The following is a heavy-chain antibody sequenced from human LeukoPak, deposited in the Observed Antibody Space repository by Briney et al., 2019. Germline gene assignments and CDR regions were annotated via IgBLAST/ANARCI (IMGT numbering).Heavy chain of an antibody. CDR1: GFTFSSYS. D-gene: IGHD5-24*01. J-gene: IGHJ3*02. Sequence: GGSLRLSCAASGFTFSSYSMNWVRQAPGKGLEWVSSISSSSSYIYYADSVKGRFTITRDNAKNSLYLQMNSLRAEDTAVYYCARDGNRDGYNLAFDIWGQGTMVTVSS. CDR3: ARDGNRDGYNLAFDI. CDR2: ISSSSSYI. V-gene: IGHV3-21*01.